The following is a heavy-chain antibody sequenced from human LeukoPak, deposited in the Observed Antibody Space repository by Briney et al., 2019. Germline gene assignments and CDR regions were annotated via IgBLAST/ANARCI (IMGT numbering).Heavy chain of an antibody. CDR1: GFTFGDYA. Sequence: PGRSLRLSCTASGFTFGDYAMSWVRQAPGKGLEWVGFIRSKAYGGTIEYAASVKGRFTISRDDSKRIAYLQMNSLKTEDTAVYYCTRGSGYFSGNLGWFDFWGQGTLVTVSS. D-gene: IGHD3-3*01. CDR3: TRGSGYFSGNLGWFDF. CDR2: IRSKAYGGTI. V-gene: IGHV3-49*04. J-gene: IGHJ4*02.